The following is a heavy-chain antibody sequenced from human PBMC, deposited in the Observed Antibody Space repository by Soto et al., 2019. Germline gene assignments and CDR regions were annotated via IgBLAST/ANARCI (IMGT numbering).Heavy chain of an antibody. V-gene: IGHV1-3*01. CDR1: GYTFTSYA. CDR2: INAGNGNT. J-gene: IGHJ5*02. CDR3: ARDPRRCSSTSCYVGWLDP. Sequence: QVQLVQSGAEVKKPGASVKVSCKASGYTFTSYAMHWVRQAPGQRLEWMGWINAGNGNTKYSQKFQGRVTITRDTSASTAYMELSSLRSEDTAVYYCARDPRRCSSTSCYVGWLDPWGQGTLVTVSS. D-gene: IGHD2-2*01.